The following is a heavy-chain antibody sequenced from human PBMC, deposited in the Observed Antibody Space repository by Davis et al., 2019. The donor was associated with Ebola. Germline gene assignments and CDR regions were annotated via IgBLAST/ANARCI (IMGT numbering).Heavy chain of an antibody. D-gene: IGHD4-17*01. J-gene: IGHJ4*02. Sequence: SETLSLTCSVSGGSFNNYYWNWIRQPPGKGLEWIGYIYHSGSIIYNPSLKSRVTISLDPSKNQFSLRLSSVTAADTALYYCARVLGNGDLLLDYWGQGILVAVSS. CDR1: GGSFNNYY. CDR2: IYHSGSI. CDR3: ARVLGNGDLLLDY. V-gene: IGHV4-59*01.